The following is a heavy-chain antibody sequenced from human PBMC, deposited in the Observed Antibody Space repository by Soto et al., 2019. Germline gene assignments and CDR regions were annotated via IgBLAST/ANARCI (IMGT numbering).Heavy chain of an antibody. CDR3: ARLVVARPTRYWYLDL. D-gene: IGHD6-6*01. CDR1: GGSISSSYFY. Sequence: QLQLQESGPGLVKPSETLSLTCTVSGGSISSSYFYWGWIRPPPGKGLEWIGNIYYSGSTYYNPSLNSRVTISVDTSRNQFSLNLSSVTAADTAVYYCARLVVARPTRYWYLDLWGRGTLVTLSS. CDR2: IYYSGST. J-gene: IGHJ2*01. V-gene: IGHV4-39*01.